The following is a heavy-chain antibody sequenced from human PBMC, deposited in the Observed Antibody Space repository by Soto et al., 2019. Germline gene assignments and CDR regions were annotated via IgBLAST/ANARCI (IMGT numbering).Heavy chain of an antibody. CDR1: GGSISSSSYY. Sequence: SETLSLTCTVSGGSISSSSYYWGWIRQPPGKGLEWIGSIYYSGSTYYNPSLKSRVTISVDTSKNQFSLKLSSVTAADTAVYYCARSYYYGSGSYYSPSHLYYYYMDVWGKGTTVTVSS. D-gene: IGHD3-10*01. V-gene: IGHV4-39*01. CDR2: IYYSGST. CDR3: ARSYYYGSGSYYSPSHLYYYYMDV. J-gene: IGHJ6*03.